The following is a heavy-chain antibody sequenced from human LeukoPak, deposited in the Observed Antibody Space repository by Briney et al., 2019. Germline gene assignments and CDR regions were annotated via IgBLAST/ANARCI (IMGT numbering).Heavy chain of an antibody. V-gene: IGHV4-39*07. CDR2: SYYSGST. J-gene: IGHJ4*02. Sequence: PSETLSLTCTVPGVSISSSSYYWGWLRQPPGKGREWIGSSYYSGSTYYNSSLKSRFTISVDTAKNQCFLMVSDVTAADAAAYYCARTKQWPVRACFDYWGQGTLVTVSS. CDR1: GVSISSSSYY. D-gene: IGHD6-19*01. CDR3: ARTKQWPVRACFDY.